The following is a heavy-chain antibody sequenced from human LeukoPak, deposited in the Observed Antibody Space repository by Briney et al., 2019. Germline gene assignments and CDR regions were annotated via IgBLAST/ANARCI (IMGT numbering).Heavy chain of an antibody. D-gene: IGHD5-18*01. Sequence: GGSLRLSCAASGFTVINNYLTWVRQAPGKGLEWVSDIYSGGRTHFADSVKGRFTISRDNSKNTLYLQMNSLRAEDTAVYYCAREVWGGYSYGPTGYYFDYWGQGTLVTVSS. J-gene: IGHJ4*02. CDR3: AREVWGGYSYGPTGYYFDY. CDR1: GFTVINNY. V-gene: IGHV3-53*01. CDR2: IYSGGRT.